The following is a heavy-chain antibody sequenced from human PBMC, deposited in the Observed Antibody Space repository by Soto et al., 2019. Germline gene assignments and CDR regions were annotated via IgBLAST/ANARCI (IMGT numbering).Heavy chain of an antibody. CDR1: GYTFTKFG. D-gene: IGHD6-19*01. CDR3: AREGLGIYYYNGMDV. CDR2: VSGYNGET. Sequence: QVQLVQSGAEVKKPGASVKVSCKASGYTFTKFGISCVRQAPGQGLEWMGWVSGYNGETSYAQSLQGRVTMTTDTSTTTAYMELRSLRSDDTAVFYCAREGLGIYYYNGMDVWGQGTTVTVSS. V-gene: IGHV1-18*01. J-gene: IGHJ6*02.